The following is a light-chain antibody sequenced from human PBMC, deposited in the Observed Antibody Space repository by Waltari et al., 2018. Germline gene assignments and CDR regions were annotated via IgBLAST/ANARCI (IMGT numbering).Light chain of an antibody. Sequence: DIQMTQSPSTLSASVGDRVTITCRASQSVGRWLAWYQQKPGTAPKLLVYGVSTLESGVSSRFSGSGAGTEFTLTISSLQPDDFATYYCQQYESHSPNIFGQGTKLEIK. CDR3: QQYESHSPNI. CDR1: QSVGRW. J-gene: IGKJ2*01. V-gene: IGKV1-5*01. CDR2: GVS.